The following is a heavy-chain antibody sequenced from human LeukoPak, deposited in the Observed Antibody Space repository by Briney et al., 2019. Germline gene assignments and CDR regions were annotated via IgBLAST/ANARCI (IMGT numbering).Heavy chain of an antibody. D-gene: IGHD2-21*01. J-gene: IGHJ6*03. Sequence: GGSLRLSCAASGFTFSSYAMTWVRQAPRKGLELVSDISDSGGLTYYADSVKGRVTISRDNSKNTLYLQMNSLRAEDTAVYYCAKDRGDSGRYYYMDVWGKGTAVTVSS. CDR2: ISDSGGLT. V-gene: IGHV3-23*01. CDR3: AKDRGDSGRYYYMDV. CDR1: GFTFSSYA.